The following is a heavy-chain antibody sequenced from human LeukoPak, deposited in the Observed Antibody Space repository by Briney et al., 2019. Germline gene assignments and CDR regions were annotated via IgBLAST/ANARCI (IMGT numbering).Heavy chain of an antibody. CDR3: ARGGPFPYYCSSTSCTYYFDY. D-gene: IGHD2-2*01. Sequence: SETLSLTCAVYGGSFSGYYWSWIRQPPGKGLEWIGEINHSGSTNYNPSLKSRVTISVDTSKNQFSLKLSSVTAADTAVYYCARGGPFPYYCSSTSCTYYFDYWGQGTLVTVSS. V-gene: IGHV4-34*01. CDR1: GGSFSGYY. CDR2: INHSGST. J-gene: IGHJ4*02.